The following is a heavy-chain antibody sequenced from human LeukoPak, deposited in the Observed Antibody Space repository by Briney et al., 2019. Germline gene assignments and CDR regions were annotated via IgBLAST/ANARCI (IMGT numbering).Heavy chain of an antibody. Sequence: ETLSLTCTVSGVSISSYYWSWIRQPPGKGLEWVSGISDSGDDTDYADSVKGRFTISRDNSKDTLFLQMNILRVEDTAVYYCVKVGGGGGWYWSPWGQGTLVTVSS. CDR1: GVSISSYY. V-gene: IGHV3-23*01. J-gene: IGHJ5*02. D-gene: IGHD6-19*01. CDR3: VKVGGGGGWYWSP. CDR2: ISDSGDDT.